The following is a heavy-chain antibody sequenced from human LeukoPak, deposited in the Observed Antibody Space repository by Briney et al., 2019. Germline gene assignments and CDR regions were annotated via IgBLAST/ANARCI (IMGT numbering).Heavy chain of an antibody. CDR2: IYSGGNT. CDR3: ARDPVVVVAANYYYYYGMDV. CDR1: GFTVSNNY. J-gene: IGHJ6*02. Sequence: GGSLRLSCAVAGFTVSNNYMSWVRQAPGKGLEWVSVIYSGGNTYYADSVKGRFTISRDNAKNSLYLQMNSLRAEDTAVYYCARDPVVVVAANYYYYYGMDVWGQGTTVTVSS. D-gene: IGHD2-15*01. V-gene: IGHV3-53*01.